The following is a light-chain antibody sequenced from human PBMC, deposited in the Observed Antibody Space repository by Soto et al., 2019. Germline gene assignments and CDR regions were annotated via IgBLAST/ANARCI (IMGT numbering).Light chain of an antibody. V-gene: IGLV2-14*01. CDR3: SSYTSNSTPWV. J-gene: IGLJ3*02. CDR2: EVS. CDR1: SSDVGGYNY. Sequence: QSALTQPASVSGSPGQSITISCTGTSSDVGGYNYVSWYQQHPGKAPKLMIYEVSNRPSGVSNRFSGSKSGNTASLTISRLQAEDEADYYCSSYTSNSTPWVFGGGTKLTVL.